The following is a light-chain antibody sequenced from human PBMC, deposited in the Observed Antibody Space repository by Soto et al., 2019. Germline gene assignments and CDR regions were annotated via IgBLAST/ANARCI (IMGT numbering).Light chain of an antibody. CDR2: GAS. J-gene: IGKJ5*01. CDR3: QQYNNWPPWT. V-gene: IGKV3-15*01. CDR1: QSVSSN. Sequence: EKVMTQTPATLSVSPGERATLSCGASQSVSSNLAWYQQKPGQAPRLLIYGASTRATGIPARFSGSGSGTEFTLTISSLQSEDFAVYYCQQYNNWPPWTFGQGTRLE.